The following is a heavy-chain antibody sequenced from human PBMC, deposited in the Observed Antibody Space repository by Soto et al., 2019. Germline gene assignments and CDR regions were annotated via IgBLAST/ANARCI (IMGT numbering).Heavy chain of an antibody. J-gene: IGHJ4*02. CDR2: ISGSGGST. CDR3: AKEMVQVGATLTYFFDY. V-gene: IGHV3-23*01. CDR1: GSAFSSYA. Sequence: GGPLSLSFVASGSAFSSYAISWVRQAPGKGLEWVSAISGSGGSTYYADSVKGRFTISRDNSKNTLYLQMNSLRAEDTAVYYCAKEMVQVGATLTYFFDYWGQGTLVTVSS. D-gene: IGHD1-26*01.